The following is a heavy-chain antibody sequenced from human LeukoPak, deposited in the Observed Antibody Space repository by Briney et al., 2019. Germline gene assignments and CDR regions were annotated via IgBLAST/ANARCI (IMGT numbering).Heavy chain of an antibody. V-gene: IGHV3-48*03. J-gene: IGHJ4*02. CDR1: GFTFSSYE. D-gene: IGHD1-26*01. CDR2: ISSSGSTI. CDR3: PRSLGSYYFDY. Sequence: GGSLRLSCAASGFTFSSYEMNWVRQAPGKGLEWVSYISSSGSTIYYADSVKGRFTISRDNAKNSLYLQMNSLRAEDTAVYYCPRSLGSYYFDYWGQGTLVTVSS.